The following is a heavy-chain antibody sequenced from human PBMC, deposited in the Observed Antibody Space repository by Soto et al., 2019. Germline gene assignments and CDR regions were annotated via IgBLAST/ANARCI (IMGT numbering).Heavy chain of an antibody. J-gene: IGHJ4*02. CDR2: IYHSGST. D-gene: IGHD6-19*01. V-gene: IGHV4-38-2*02. Sequence: PSETLSLTCAVSGYSISSGYYCGWIRQPPGKGLEWIGSIYHSGSTYYNPSLKSRVTISVDTSKNQFSLKLSSVTAADTAVYYCARDESIAVAGYFDYWGQGTLVTVSS. CDR3: ARDESIAVAGYFDY. CDR1: GYSISSGYY.